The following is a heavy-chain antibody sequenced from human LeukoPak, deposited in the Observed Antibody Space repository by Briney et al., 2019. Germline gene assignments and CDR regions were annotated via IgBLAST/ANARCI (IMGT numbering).Heavy chain of an antibody. J-gene: IGHJ6*03. CDR2: IRYDGSNK. CDR3: AKDPFYVWGSYRYGYMDV. Sequence: GGSLRLSCAASGFTFSSYGMHWVRQAPGKGLEWVAFIRYDGSNKYYADSVKGRFTISRDSSKNTLYLQMNSLRAEDTAVYYCAKDPFYVWGSYRYGYMDVWGKGTTVTISS. V-gene: IGHV3-30*02. CDR1: GFTFSSYG. D-gene: IGHD3-16*02.